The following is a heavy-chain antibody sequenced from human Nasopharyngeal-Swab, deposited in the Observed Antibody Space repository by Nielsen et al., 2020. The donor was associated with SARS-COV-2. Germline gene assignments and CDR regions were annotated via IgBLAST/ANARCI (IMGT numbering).Heavy chain of an antibody. CDR1: GYSFTSYW. J-gene: IGHJ5*02. V-gene: IGHV5-51*01. CDR3: ARQRQYCSGGSCYSKWFDP. CDR2: IYPGDSDT. Sequence: GESLKISCKGSGYSFTSYWIGWVRQMPGKGLEWMGIIYPGDSDTRYSPSFEGQVTISADKSISTAYLQWSSLKASDTAMYYWARQRQYCSGGSCYSKWFDPWGQGTLVTVSS. D-gene: IGHD2-15*01.